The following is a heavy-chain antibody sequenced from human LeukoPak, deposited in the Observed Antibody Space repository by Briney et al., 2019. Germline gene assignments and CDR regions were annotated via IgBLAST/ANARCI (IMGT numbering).Heavy chain of an antibody. J-gene: IGHJ4*02. Sequence: SETLSLTCTVSGGSISSGDYYWSWIRQHPGKGLEWIGYLYYIGTTYYNPSLKSRVFISVDTSKKQFSLNLNSVTAADTAVYYCARAHLSETDFDDWGLGTLVTVSS. CDR2: LYYIGTT. CDR3: ARAHLSETDFDD. CDR1: GGSISSGDYY. D-gene: IGHD3-3*01. V-gene: IGHV4-31*03.